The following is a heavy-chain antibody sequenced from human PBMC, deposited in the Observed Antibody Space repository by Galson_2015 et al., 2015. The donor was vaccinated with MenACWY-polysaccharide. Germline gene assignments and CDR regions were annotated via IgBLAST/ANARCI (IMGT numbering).Heavy chain of an antibody. CDR2: MSGRRGYT. CDR1: GFAFSSYA. J-gene: IGHJ4*02. V-gene: IGHV3-23*01. Sequence: SLRLSCAASGFAFSSYAMSWVRQAPGKGLEWVSTMSGRRGYTYYADSVKGRFTISRDNSKNTLYLQMSNLRADDTAIYSCATHPMGTDSRWYDYWGQGTLVTVSS. CDR3: ATHPMGTDSRWYDY. D-gene: IGHD3-22*01.